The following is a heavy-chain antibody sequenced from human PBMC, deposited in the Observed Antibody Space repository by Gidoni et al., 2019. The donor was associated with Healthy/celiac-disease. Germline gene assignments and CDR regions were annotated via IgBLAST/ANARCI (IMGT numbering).Heavy chain of an antibody. J-gene: IGHJ4*02. CDR3: AKKAQQLVRLNWWSAEGY. CDR2: ISGSGGST. D-gene: IGHD6-13*01. V-gene: IGHV3-23*01. Sequence: EVQLLESGGGLVQPGGSLRRSCAASGFAFRSYALSSVRQAPGKGLEGVSAISGSGGSTYYADSVKGRFTISRDNSKNTLYLQMNSLRAEDTAVYYCAKKAQQLVRLNWWSAEGYWGQGTLVTVSS. CDR1: GFAFRSYA.